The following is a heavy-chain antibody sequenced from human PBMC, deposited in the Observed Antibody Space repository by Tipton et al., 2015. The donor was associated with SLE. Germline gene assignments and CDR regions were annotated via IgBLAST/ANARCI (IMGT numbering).Heavy chain of an antibody. CDR2: TYYRSKWYE. CDR1: GDSVSGTSAA. Sequence: GLVKPSQTLSVTCVISGDSVSGTSAAWNWIRQSPSGGLQWLGRTYYRSKWYEDYAVSVKSRITIKPDTSKNQFSLQLKSVTPEDTAVYYCARAPLGMGGAYLDYWGQGTRITVSS. V-gene: IGHV6-1*01. CDR3: ARAPLGMGGAYLDY. J-gene: IGHJ4*02. D-gene: IGHD3-16*01.